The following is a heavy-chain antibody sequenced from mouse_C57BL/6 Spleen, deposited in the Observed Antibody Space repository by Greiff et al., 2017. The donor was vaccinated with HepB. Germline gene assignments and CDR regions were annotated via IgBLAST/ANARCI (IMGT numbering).Heavy chain of an antibody. CDR1: GFTFSSYA. CDR2: ISSGGDYI. D-gene: IGHD2-1*01. Sequence: EVQLVESGEGLVKPGGSLKLSCAASGFTFSSYAMSWVRQTPEKRLEWVAYISSGGDYIYYADTVKGRFTISRDNARNTLYLQMSSLKSEDTAMYYCTRAVYGNSLYYFDYWGQGTTLTVSS. CDR3: TRAVYGNSLYYFDY. J-gene: IGHJ2*01. V-gene: IGHV5-9-1*02.